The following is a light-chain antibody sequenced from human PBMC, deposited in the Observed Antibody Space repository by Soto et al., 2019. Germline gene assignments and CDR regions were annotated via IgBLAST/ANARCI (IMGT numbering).Light chain of an antibody. CDR1: KSVLYSTDNKNY. CDR3: QQYYTTPIT. CDR2: WAS. J-gene: IGKJ5*01. Sequence: DIVMTQSPGSLAVSLGERATINCKSTKSVLYSTDNKNYLAWYQQKPGQPPKLLVYWASTRESGVPDRISGSGSGTDFTLTISSLQAEDVAVYYCQQYYTTPITFGQGTRLEIK. V-gene: IGKV4-1*01.